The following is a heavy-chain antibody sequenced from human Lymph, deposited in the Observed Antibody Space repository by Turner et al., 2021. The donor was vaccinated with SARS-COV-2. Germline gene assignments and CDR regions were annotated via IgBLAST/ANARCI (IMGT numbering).Heavy chain of an antibody. CDR3: ARVKGYNGYDLRYYYGMDV. D-gene: IGHD5-12*01. Sequence: QVQLVEPGGGVVPPGRSLRRSCAAPGLTFSSYGMHWVRQAPGKGLGWVAVIWYDGSNKYYADSVKGRFTISRDNSKNTLYLQMNSLRAEDTAVYYCARVKGYNGYDLRYYYGMDVWGQGTTVTVSS. CDR1: GLTFSSYG. J-gene: IGHJ6*02. CDR2: IWYDGSNK. V-gene: IGHV3-33*01.